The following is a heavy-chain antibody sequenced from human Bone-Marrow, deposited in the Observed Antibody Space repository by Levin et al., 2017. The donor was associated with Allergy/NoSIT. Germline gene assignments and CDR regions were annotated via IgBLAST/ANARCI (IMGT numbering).Heavy chain of an antibody. J-gene: IGHJ3*02. CDR1: GFTVSSNY. CDR2: IYSGGST. Sequence: LSFTCAASGFTVSSNYMSWVRQAPGKGLEWVSVIYSGGSTYYADSVKGRFTISRDNSKNTLYLQMNSLRAEDTAVYYCTRGGIVVVPAAGSAFDIWGQGTMVTVSS. D-gene: IGHD2-2*01. CDR3: TRGGIVVVPAAGSAFDI. V-gene: IGHV3-66*02.